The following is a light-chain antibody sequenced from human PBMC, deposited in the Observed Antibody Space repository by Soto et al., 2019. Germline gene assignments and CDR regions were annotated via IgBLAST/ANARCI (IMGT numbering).Light chain of an antibody. V-gene: IGKV3D-15*01. Sequence: EIVMTQSQATLSVSPGERATLSCRASQSVRSNLAWYQQKPGQAPRLVIYAASTRATGIPDRFSGSVSGTEFTLTISSLQSEDFAVYYCQPYNEWPPFTFGQGTRLEI. J-gene: IGKJ5*01. CDR1: QSVRSN. CDR3: QPYNEWPPFT. CDR2: AAS.